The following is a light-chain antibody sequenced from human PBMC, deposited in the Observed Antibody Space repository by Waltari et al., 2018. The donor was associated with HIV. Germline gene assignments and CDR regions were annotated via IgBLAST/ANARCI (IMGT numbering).Light chain of an antibody. CDR2: EAA. CDR3: QQYDSGPRGIT. V-gene: IGKV3-15*01. J-gene: IGKJ2*01. CDR1: QSISAK. Sequence: EIVLTPSPPTLSVSPGQRVTLSCRASQSISAKVAWYQQTPGQAPRLLIHEAATRPTGIPARFSGSGSGTEFTLTISSLQSEDCATYFCQQYDSGPRGITFGQGTMLGIK.